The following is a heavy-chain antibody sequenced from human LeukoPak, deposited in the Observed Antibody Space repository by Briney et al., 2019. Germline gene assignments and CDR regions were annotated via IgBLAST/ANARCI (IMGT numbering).Heavy chain of an antibody. D-gene: IGHD6-19*01. CDR3: AKHIGGWFFDY. V-gene: IGHV3-23*01. J-gene: IGHJ4*02. CDR2: LSGSGGST. CDR1: GFTFSSYA. Sequence: GGSLRLSCAASGFTFSSYAMTWVRQAPGEGLGWVSALSGSGGSTYYADSVKGRFTMSRDNSKNTLYLQMNSLRAEDTAVYYCAKHIGGWFFDYWGQGTLVTVSS.